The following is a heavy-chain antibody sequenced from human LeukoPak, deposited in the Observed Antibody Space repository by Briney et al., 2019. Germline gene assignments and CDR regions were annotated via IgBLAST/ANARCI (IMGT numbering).Heavy chain of an antibody. CDR1: GYTFTGYY. CDR2: INPNSGGT. CDR3: ARVGTMVRGVPFGRMDYYYMDV. Sequence: GASVKVSCKASGYTFTGYYMHWVRQAPGQGLEWMGWINPNSGGTNYAQKFQGRVTMTRDTSISTAYMELSRLRSDDTAVYYCARVGTMVRGVPFGRMDYYYMDVWGKGTTVTISS. J-gene: IGHJ6*03. D-gene: IGHD3-10*01. V-gene: IGHV1-2*02.